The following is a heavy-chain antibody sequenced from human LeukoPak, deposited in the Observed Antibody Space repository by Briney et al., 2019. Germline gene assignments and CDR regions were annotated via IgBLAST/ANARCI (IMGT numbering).Heavy chain of an antibody. CDR3: ARDHGDGDPHFDY. V-gene: IGHV3-33*01. CDR1: GFTFRSHG. J-gene: IGHJ4*02. D-gene: IGHD4-17*01. CDR2: IWYDGSKE. Sequence: PGRSLRLSCAASGFTFRSHGMHWARQAPGKGLEWVAIIWYDGSKEYYADSVKGRFTISRDNSENTLYLQMNSLRAEDTAVYYCARDHGDGDPHFDYWGQGTLVTVSS.